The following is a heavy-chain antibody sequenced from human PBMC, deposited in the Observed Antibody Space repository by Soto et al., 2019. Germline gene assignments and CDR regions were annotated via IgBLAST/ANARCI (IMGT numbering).Heavy chain of an antibody. Sequence: GGSLRLSCAASEFTFSNYAMSWVRQAPGKGLEWVSAISYGGGTTYYADSVKGRFTISRDNSKNTLYLQMNSLRAEDTALYYCVRSGDYRSGSYWYFFDYWGQGTQVTVSS. V-gene: IGHV3-23*01. J-gene: IGHJ4*02. CDR1: EFTFSNYA. CDR3: VRSGDYRSGSYWYFFDY. D-gene: IGHD3-10*01. CDR2: ISYGGGTT.